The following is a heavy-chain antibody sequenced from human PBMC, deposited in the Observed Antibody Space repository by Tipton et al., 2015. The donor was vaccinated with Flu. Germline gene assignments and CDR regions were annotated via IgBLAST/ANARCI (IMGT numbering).Heavy chain of an antibody. D-gene: IGHD3-10*02. CDR1: GSSIGSGFY. CDR2: IQNTGNT. J-gene: IGHJ4*02. V-gene: IGHV4-38-2*01. CDR3: ARHTGDSVRGVIDY. Sequence: TLSLTCSISGSSIGSGFYWCWVRQPPGNGLEWIGNIQNTGNTYYNPSLKSRVTISVDTSKNQFSRRVTSVTAADTAVYYCARHTGDSVRGVIDYWGQGTLVTVSA.